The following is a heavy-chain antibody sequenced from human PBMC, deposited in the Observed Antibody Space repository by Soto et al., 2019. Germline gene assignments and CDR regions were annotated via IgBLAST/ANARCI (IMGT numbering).Heavy chain of an antibody. V-gene: IGHV1-18*01. D-gene: IGHD1-26*01. CDR2: ISLQKGNT. CDR3: VRDEVGDSGGYFRH. J-gene: IGHJ1*01. Sequence: QVQLVQSGAEVKTPGASVKVSCKASGYTFTNYNIAWVRQAPGQGLEWMGWISLQKGNTNYAQKFQGRVNMTSDTSTSTAYVELRSLRSDDTAVYYCVRDEVGDSGGYFRHWGQGTLVTVSS. CDR1: GYTFTNYN.